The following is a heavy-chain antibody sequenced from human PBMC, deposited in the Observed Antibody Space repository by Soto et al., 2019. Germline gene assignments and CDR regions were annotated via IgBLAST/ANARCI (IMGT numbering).Heavy chain of an antibody. V-gene: IGHV4-31*03. Sequence: PSETLSLTCSVSGGSMRSGSYYWTWIRQHPGKGLEWVAYISNSGNTYYNPSLETRLTISVDTSKNLFSLSLTSVTAADTALYYCASDSYSSSSAWFDPWGRGTLVTVSS. D-gene: IGHD2-15*01. CDR2: ISNSGNT. J-gene: IGHJ5*02. CDR3: ASDSYSSSSAWFDP. CDR1: GGSMRSGSYY.